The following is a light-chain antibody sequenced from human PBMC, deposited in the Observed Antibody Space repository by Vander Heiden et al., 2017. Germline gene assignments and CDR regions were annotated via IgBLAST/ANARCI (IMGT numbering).Light chain of an antibody. CDR2: DAS. J-gene: IGKJ2*01. CDR3: QQYAILPPT. V-gene: IGKV1-33*01. Sequence: IDLTQSPSSLTASVGSRVTIPCQASRYIGNYVNWYQQKPGKAPKLLIHDASNVEAGVPSRFRGSGSGTDLTVTINSLQPEEIATYYCQQYAILPPTFGRGTKLEI. CDR1: RYIGNY.